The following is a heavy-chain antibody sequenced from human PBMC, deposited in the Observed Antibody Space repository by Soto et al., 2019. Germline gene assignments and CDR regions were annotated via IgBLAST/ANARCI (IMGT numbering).Heavy chain of an antibody. J-gene: IGHJ4*02. D-gene: IGHD6-25*01. Sequence: PSETLSLTCAVSGDSISSDKWWSWVRQPPGKGLEWIGEIHHSGNSNYNPSLKSQVIKSVDKSKNQFSLNLSSVTDADTAVYYCARGERQQQRDYWGQGTLVTVSS. CDR2: IHHSGNS. CDR1: GDSISSDKW. CDR3: ARGERQQQRDY. V-gene: IGHV4-4*02.